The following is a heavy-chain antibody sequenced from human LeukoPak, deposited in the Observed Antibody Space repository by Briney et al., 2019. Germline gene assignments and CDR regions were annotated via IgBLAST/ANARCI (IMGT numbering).Heavy chain of an antibody. D-gene: IGHD3-3*01. CDR3: AREERDDFWSGYYHDY. J-gene: IGHJ4*02. CDR1: GYTFTSYY. CDR2: INPNSGGT. V-gene: IGHV1-2*02. Sequence: ASVKVSCKASGYTFTSYYMHWARQAPGQGLEWMGWINPNSGGTNYAQKFQGRVTMTRDTSISTAYMELSRLRSDDTAVYYCAREERDDFWSGYYHDYWGQGTLVTVSS.